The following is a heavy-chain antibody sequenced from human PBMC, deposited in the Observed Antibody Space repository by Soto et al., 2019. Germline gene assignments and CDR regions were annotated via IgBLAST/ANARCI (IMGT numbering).Heavy chain of an antibody. Sequence: ASVKVSCKASGYTFTSYGISWVRQAPGQGLEWMGWISAYNGNTNYAQKLQGRVTMTTDTSTSTAYMELRSLRSDDTAVYYCARGDYDILTGLNFDYWGQGTLVTVSS. CDR3: ARGDYDILTGLNFDY. CDR2: ISAYNGNT. V-gene: IGHV1-18*01. D-gene: IGHD3-9*01. J-gene: IGHJ4*02. CDR1: GYTFTSYG.